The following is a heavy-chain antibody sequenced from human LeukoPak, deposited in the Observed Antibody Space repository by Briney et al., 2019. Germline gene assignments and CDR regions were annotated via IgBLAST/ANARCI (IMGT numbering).Heavy chain of an antibody. CDR2: IIPIFGTA. J-gene: IGHJ3*02. Sequence: GASVKVSCKASGGTFSSYAISWVRQAPGQGLEWMGGIIPIFGTANYAQKFQGRVTMTEDTSTDTAYMELSSLRSEDTAVYYCAIRDYGGNSGYAFDIWGQGTMVTVSS. V-gene: IGHV1-69*06. D-gene: IGHD4-23*01. CDR3: AIRDYGGNSGYAFDI. CDR1: GGTFSSYA.